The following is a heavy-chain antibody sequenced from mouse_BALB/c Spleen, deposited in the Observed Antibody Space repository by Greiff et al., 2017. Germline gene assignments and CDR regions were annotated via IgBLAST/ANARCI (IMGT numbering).Heavy chain of an antibody. CDR1: GFSLTSYG. D-gene: IGHD1-1*01. Sequence: QVHVKQSGPGLVAPSQSLSITCTVSGFSLTSYGVHWVRQPPGKGLEWLGVIWAGGSTNYNSALMSRLSISKDNSKSQVFLKMNSLQTDDTAMYYCARYGSSNWFAYWGQGTLVTVSA. CDR2: IWAGGST. CDR3: ARYGSSNWFAY. V-gene: IGHV2-9*02. J-gene: IGHJ3*01.